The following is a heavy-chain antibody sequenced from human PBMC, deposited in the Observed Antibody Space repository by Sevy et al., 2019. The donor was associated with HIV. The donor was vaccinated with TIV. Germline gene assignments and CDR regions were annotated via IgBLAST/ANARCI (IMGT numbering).Heavy chain of an antibody. Sequence: GGSLRLSCAASGFTFSSYAMSWVRQAPGKGLEWVSAISGSGGSTYYADSVKGRFTISRDNSKNTLYLQMNGLRAEDTAVYYCAKAEPYDFWSGYSAHYYYYGMDVWGQGTTVTVSS. J-gene: IGHJ6*02. CDR3: AKAEPYDFWSGYSAHYYYYGMDV. V-gene: IGHV3-23*01. CDR1: GFTFSSYA. D-gene: IGHD3-3*01. CDR2: ISGSGGST.